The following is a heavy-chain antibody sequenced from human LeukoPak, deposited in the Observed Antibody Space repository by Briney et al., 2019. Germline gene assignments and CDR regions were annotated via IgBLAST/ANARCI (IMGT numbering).Heavy chain of an antibody. J-gene: IGHJ4*02. V-gene: IGHV3-7*01. D-gene: IGHD3-10*01. CDR3: ARDRGTMVRGVITIYYFDY. Sequence: GGSLRLSCAASGFTFTDYWMSWVRQAPGKGLEWVANIKQDGSAKYYVDSVKGRFTISRDNAKNSLYLQMNSLRVEDTAVYYCARDRGTMVRGVITIYYFDYWGQGALVTVSS. CDR2: IKQDGSAK. CDR1: GFTFTDYW.